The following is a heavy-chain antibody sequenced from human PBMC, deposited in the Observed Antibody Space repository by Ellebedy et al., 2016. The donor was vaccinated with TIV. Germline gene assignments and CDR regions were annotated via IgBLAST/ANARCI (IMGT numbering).Heavy chain of an antibody. Sequence: GSLRLXXSVSGGSIRSDYWSWIRQPPGKGLEWIGYIYNRGRTNYNPSLESRVTISVDTSKNQFSLKLSSVTAADTAVYYCARGSLLVWRSYYFHYYMDVWGKGTTVTVSS. V-gene: IGHV4-59*01. D-gene: IGHD1-14*01. CDR1: GGSIRSDY. CDR3: ARGSLLVWRSYYFHYYMDV. J-gene: IGHJ6*03. CDR2: IYNRGRT.